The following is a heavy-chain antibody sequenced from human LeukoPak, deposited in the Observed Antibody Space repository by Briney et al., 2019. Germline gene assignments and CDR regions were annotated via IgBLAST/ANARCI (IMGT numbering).Heavy chain of an antibody. CDR3: AKDREWEDSSGRSYYYYYMDV. Sequence: TGGSLRLSCAASGFTFSSYGMHWVRQAPGKGLEWVAFIRYDGSNKYYADSVKGRFTISRDNSKNTLYLQMNSLRAEDTAVYYCAKDREWEDSSGRSYYYYYMDVWGKGTTVTVSS. CDR1: GFTFSSYG. CDR2: IRYDGSNK. J-gene: IGHJ6*03. V-gene: IGHV3-30*02. D-gene: IGHD6-19*01.